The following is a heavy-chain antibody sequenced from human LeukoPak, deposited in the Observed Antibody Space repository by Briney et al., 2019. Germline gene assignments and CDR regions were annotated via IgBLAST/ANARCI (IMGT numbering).Heavy chain of an antibody. Sequence: SETLSLTCTVSGGSISSYYWSWSRQPAGKGLEWIGRIYTSGSTNYNPSLKSRVTMSVDTSKNQFSLKLSSVTAADTAVYYCARFYSSGWYYFDYWGQGTLVTVSS. CDR2: IYTSGST. J-gene: IGHJ4*02. V-gene: IGHV4-4*07. CDR1: GGSISSYY. CDR3: ARFYSSGWYYFDY. D-gene: IGHD6-19*01.